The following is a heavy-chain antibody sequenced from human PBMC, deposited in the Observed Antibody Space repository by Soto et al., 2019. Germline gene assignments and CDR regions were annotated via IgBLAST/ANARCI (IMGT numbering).Heavy chain of an antibody. Sequence: EVQLLESGGGLVQPGGSLRLSCAASGFTFSSYAMSWVRQAPGKGLEWVSAISGSGGSTYYADSVKGRFTISRDNSKNSLYLQMNSLSAEDTAVYYCAKRRPSPWGYDSSHWGQGTLVTVSS. CDR3: AKRRPSPWGYDSSH. CDR2: ISGSGGST. CDR1: GFTFSSYA. V-gene: IGHV3-23*01. J-gene: IGHJ4*02. D-gene: IGHD3-22*01.